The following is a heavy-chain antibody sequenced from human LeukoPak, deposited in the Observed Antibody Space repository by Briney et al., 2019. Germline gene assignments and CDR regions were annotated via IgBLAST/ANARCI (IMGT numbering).Heavy chain of an antibody. D-gene: IGHD3-22*01. CDR2: SSAYNGNT. Sequence: ASVKVSCKASGYTFTSYGISWVRQAPGQGLEWMGWSSAYNGNTNYAQKLQGRVTMTTDTSTSTDYMELRSLRSDDTAVYYCARDRWAYYDSSGYYFNYWGQGTLVTVSS. CDR1: GYTFTSYG. CDR3: ARDRWAYYDSSGYYFNY. J-gene: IGHJ4*02. V-gene: IGHV1-18*01.